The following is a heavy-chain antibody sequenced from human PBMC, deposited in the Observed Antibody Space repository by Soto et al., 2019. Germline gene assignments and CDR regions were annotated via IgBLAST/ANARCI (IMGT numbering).Heavy chain of an antibody. D-gene: IGHD4-17*01. Sequence: SETLSLTCTVSGGSISSYYWSWIRQPPGKGLEWIGYIYYSGSTNYNPSLKSRVTISVDTSKNQFSLKLSSVTAADTAVYYGAREHDYGTNDAFDIWGQGTMVTVSS. CDR2: IYYSGST. CDR3: AREHDYGTNDAFDI. CDR1: GGSISSYY. J-gene: IGHJ3*02. V-gene: IGHV4-59*01.